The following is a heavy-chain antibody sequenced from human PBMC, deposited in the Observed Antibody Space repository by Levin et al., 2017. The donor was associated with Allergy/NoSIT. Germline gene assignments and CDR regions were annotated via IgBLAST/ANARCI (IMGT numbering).Heavy chain of an antibody. CDR2: IGTAGDT. D-gene: IGHD5-24*01. V-gene: IGHV3-13*01. Sequence: QPGGSLRLSCAASGFTFSSYDMHWVRQATGKGLEWVSAIGTAGDTYYPGSVKGRFTISRENAKNSLYLQMNSLRAGDTAVYYCARGERNYYYYYYYMDVWGKGTTVTVSS. CDR3: ARGERNYYYYYYYMDV. J-gene: IGHJ6*03. CDR1: GFTFSSYD.